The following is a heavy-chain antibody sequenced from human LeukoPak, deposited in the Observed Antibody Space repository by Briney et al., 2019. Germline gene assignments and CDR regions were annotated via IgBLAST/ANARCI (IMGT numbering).Heavy chain of an antibody. CDR1: GFTFSSYW. J-gene: IGHJ6*03. D-gene: IGHD3-9*01. CDR2: LKQDGSEK. Sequence: GGSLRLSCAASGFTFSSYWMSWVRQAPGKGLEWVANLKQDGSEKYYVDSVKGRFTISRDNAKNSLYLQMNSLRAEDTAVYYCARGGSYYDILTGYHHYYYYYMDVWGKGTTVTVSS. CDR3: ARGGSYYDILTGYHHYYYYYMDV. V-gene: IGHV3-7*01.